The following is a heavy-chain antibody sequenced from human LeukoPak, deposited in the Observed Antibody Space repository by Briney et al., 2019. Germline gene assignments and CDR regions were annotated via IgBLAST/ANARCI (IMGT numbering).Heavy chain of an antibody. J-gene: IGHJ6*03. CDR1: GGSISSGSYY. CDR2: IYTSGST. CDR3: ARDTYCGGDCYYYYYMDV. V-gene: IGHV4-61*02. D-gene: IGHD2-21*01. Sequence: SSETLSLTCTVSGGSISSGSYYWSWIRQPAGKGLEWIGRIYTSGSTNYNPSLKSRVTISVDMSKNQFSLKLSSVTAADTAVYYCARDTYCGGDCYYYYYMDVWGKGTTVTVSS.